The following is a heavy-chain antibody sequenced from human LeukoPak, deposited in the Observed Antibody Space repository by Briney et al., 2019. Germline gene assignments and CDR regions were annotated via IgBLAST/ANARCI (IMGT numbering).Heavy chain of an antibody. V-gene: IGHV3-11*06. Sequence: GRFTISRDNAKNSLYLQMSSLRAEDTAVYYCARERTDSFDYWGQGTLVTVSS. D-gene: IGHD1-1*01. J-gene: IGHJ4*02. CDR3: ARERTDSFDY.